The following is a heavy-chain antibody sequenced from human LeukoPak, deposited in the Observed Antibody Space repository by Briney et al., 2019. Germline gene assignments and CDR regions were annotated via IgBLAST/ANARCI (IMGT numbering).Heavy chain of an antibody. D-gene: IGHD6-6*01. J-gene: IGHJ3*02. CDR2: ISSSSYI. CDR1: GFTFSSYS. Sequence: GGSLRLSCAASGFTFSSYSMNWVRQAPGKGLEWVSSISSSSYIYYADSVKGRFTISRDNAKNSLYLQMNSLRAEDTAVYYCATNFIAARGAFDIWGQGTMVTVSS. V-gene: IGHV3-21*01. CDR3: ATNFIAARGAFDI.